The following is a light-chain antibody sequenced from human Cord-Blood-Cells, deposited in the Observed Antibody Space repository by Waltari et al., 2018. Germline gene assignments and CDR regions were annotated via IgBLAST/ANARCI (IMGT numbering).Light chain of an antibody. Sequence: EIVMTQSPATLSVSPGERATLSCRASQSVSSNLAWYQQKPGQAPRLLIYAASTRATGIPARFSGSGSGPEFTLTISSLQSEDFAVYSCQQYNNWPLTFGQGTKVEIK. J-gene: IGKJ1*01. CDR3: QQYNNWPLT. CDR2: AAS. CDR1: QSVSSN. V-gene: IGKV3-15*01.